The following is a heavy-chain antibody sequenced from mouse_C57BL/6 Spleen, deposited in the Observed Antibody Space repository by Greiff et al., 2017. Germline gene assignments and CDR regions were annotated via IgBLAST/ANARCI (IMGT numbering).Heavy chain of an antibody. Sequence: QVQLQQPGTELVKPGASVKLSCKASGYTFTSYWMHWVKQRPGQGLEWIGNINPSNGGTNYNEKFKSKATLAVNKSSSTAYMQRSSLTSEDSAVYYCAREYYGSSRLFAYWGQGTLVTVSA. CDR3: AREYYGSSRLFAY. V-gene: IGHV1-53*01. CDR1: GYTFTSYW. CDR2: INPSNGGT. D-gene: IGHD1-1*01. J-gene: IGHJ3*01.